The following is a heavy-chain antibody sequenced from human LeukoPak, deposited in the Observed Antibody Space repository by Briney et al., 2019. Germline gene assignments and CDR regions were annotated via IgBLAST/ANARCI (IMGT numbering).Heavy chain of an antibody. CDR2: INHSGST. V-gene: IGHV4-39*01. D-gene: IGHD5-24*01. J-gene: IGHJ4*02. Sequence: SETLSLTCTVSGGSISSSSYYWGWIRQPQGKGLEWIGEINHSGSTNHNPSLKSRVTISVDTSKNQFSLKLSSVTAADTAVYYCARRGYDSQDGYRNDYWGQGTLVTVSS. CDR1: GGSISSSSYY. CDR3: ARRGYDSQDGYRNDY.